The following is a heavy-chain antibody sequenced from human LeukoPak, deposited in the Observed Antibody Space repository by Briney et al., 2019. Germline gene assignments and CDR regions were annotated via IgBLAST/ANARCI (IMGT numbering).Heavy chain of an antibody. CDR1: GFTFASYA. CDR2: ISGSGGST. D-gene: IGHD3-22*01. J-gene: IGHJ6*02. CDR3: ARDSGIYDSSGYYGLSYYGMDV. Sequence: HPGGSLRLSCAASGFTFASYAMTRVRQAPGKGLEWFSAISGSGGSTYYADSVKGRFTISRDNYKNTLYLQMNSLRAEDTAVYYCARDSGIYDSSGYYGLSYYGMDVWGQGTTVTVSS. V-gene: IGHV3-23*01.